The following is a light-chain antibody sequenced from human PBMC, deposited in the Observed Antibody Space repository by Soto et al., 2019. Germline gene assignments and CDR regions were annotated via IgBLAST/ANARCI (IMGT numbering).Light chain of an antibody. CDR2: DAS. J-gene: IGKJ1*01. Sequence: EIVLTQSPATLSLSPGESATLSCRASESVNIYISWYQQKPAQAPRLLIYDASNRATGIPTRFSGSGSGTELSLTISSLEPEDFAIYYGQQRSNWPWTTFGQGTRVELK. CDR1: ESVNIY. V-gene: IGKV3-11*01. CDR3: QQRSNWPWTT.